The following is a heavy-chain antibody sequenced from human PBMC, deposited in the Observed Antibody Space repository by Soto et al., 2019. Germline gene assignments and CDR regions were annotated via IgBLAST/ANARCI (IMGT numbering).Heavy chain of an antibody. CDR2: INHSGST. Sequence: SETLSLTCAVYGGSFSGYYWSWIRQPPGKGLEWIGEINHSGSTDYNPSLKSRVMMSVDTSKKQFSLKLRSVTAADTAVYYCVRDGTKTLRDWFDPWGQGISVTVSS. J-gene: IGHJ5*02. D-gene: IGHD1-1*01. CDR3: VRDGTKTLRDWFDP. V-gene: IGHV4-34*01. CDR1: GGSFSGYY.